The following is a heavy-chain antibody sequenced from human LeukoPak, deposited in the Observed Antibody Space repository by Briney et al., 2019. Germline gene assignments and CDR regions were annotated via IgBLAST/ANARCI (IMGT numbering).Heavy chain of an antibody. Sequence: GGSLRLSCAASGLTFSSYAMSWVRQAPGKGLEWVSAISGSGGSTYSADSVKGRFTISRDNSKNTLYLQINSLRAEDTAVYYCAKLISSGWYSFDYWGQGTLVTVSS. CDR3: AKLISSGWYSFDY. CDR1: GLTFSSYA. V-gene: IGHV3-23*01. J-gene: IGHJ4*02. D-gene: IGHD6-19*01. CDR2: ISGSGGST.